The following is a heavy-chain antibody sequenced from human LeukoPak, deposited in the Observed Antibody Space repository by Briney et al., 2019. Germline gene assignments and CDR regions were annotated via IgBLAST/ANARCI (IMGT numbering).Heavy chain of an antibody. CDR3: ARGFSGYMVRGVISPYYYYMDV. Sequence: GASVKVSCKASGYTFTSYDINWVRQATGQGLEWMGWMNPNSGNTGYAQKFQGRVTMTRNTSISTAYMELSSLRSEDTAVYYCARGFSGYMVRGVISPYYYYMDVWGKGTTVTISS. D-gene: IGHD3-10*01. CDR2: MNPNSGNT. V-gene: IGHV1-8*01. J-gene: IGHJ6*03. CDR1: GYTFTSYD.